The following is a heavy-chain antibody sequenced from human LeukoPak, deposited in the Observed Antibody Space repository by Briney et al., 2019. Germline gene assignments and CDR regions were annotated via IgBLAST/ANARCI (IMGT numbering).Heavy chain of an antibody. CDR1: GGSISSYY. V-gene: IGHV4-59*08. CDR2: IFYSCST. CDR3: ARHISGSGTKLDY. Sequence: SETLSLTCTVSGGSISSYYWSWIRQPPGKGLEWIGYIFYSCSTNYNPSLKSRVTISVDTSKNQFSLKLSSVTAADTAVYYCARHISGSGTKLDYWGQGTLVTVSS. J-gene: IGHJ4*02. D-gene: IGHD1-1*01.